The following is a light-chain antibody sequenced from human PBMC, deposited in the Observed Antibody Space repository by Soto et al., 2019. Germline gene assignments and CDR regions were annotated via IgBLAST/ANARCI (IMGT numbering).Light chain of an antibody. J-gene: IGKJ3*01. CDR1: QSVRSSY. CDR2: GAS. Sequence: DIQMTQSPCTLSFSPGERTTLTCRASQSVRSSYLAWFQQHPGQAPRLLIYGASSSATGIPDRFSGSGSGSEFPLPISILERDDLSVHYGPLSGNAPFTFGPGTKVDIK. CDR3: PLSGNAPFT. V-gene: IGKV3-20*01.